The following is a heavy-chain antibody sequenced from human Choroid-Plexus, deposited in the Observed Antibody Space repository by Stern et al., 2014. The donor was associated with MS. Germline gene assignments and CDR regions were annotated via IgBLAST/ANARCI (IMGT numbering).Heavy chain of an antibody. Sequence: VQLVQSGAEVKKPGASVKVSCKTSGYIFTGYYIHWVRQAPGQGLEWMAWINPNTGGTKYAQTFQGRGTMSRDTSISTAYVDLSSLTSDDTAVYYCARDQRGITIFGVVTDYYYLGMDVWGQGTTVTVSS. CDR2: INPNTGGT. CDR3: ARDQRGITIFGVVTDYYYLGMDV. D-gene: IGHD3-3*01. V-gene: IGHV1-2*02. J-gene: IGHJ6*02. CDR1: GYIFTGYY.